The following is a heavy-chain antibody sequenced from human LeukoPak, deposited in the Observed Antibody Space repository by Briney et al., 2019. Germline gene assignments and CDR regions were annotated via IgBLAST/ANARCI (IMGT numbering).Heavy chain of an antibody. J-gene: IGHJ4*02. CDR1: GFTFSSYE. D-gene: IGHD4-17*01. CDR3: AREATVTTSLDY. CDR2: ISSSGSTI. Sequence: GGSLRLSCAASGFTFSSYEMNWVRQAPGKGLEWVSYISSSGSTIYYADSVKGRFTISHDNAKNSRYLQMTSLRAEDTAGDYCAREATVTTSLDYWGQGTLVTVSS. V-gene: IGHV3-48*03.